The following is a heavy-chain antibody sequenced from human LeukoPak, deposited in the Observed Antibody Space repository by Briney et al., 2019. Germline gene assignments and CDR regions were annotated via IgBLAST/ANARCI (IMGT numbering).Heavy chain of an antibody. CDR1: GGSFSGYY. J-gene: IGHJ3*02. D-gene: IGHD3-16*02. CDR3: ARGFRRYDYVWGSYRYSDAFDI. CDR2: INHSGST. Sequence: PSETLSLTCAVYGGSFSGYYWSWIRQPPGKGLEWIGEINHSGSTNYNPSLKSRVTISVDTSKNKFSLKLSSVTAADTAVYYCARGFRRYDYVWGSYRYSDAFDIWGQGTMVTVSS. V-gene: IGHV4-34*01.